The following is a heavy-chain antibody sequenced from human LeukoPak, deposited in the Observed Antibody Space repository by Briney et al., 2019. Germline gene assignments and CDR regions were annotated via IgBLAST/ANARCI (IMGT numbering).Heavy chain of an antibody. J-gene: IGHJ4*02. D-gene: IGHD6-13*01. CDR2: IDPSDSYT. Sequence: GESLKISCKGSGYSFTSYWISWVRQMPGKGLEWMGRIDPSDSYTNYSPSFQGHVTISADKSISTAYLQCSSLKASDTAMYYCARQGSSWPYYFDYWGQGTLVTVSS. V-gene: IGHV5-10-1*01. CDR3: ARQGSSWPYYFDY. CDR1: GYSFTSYW.